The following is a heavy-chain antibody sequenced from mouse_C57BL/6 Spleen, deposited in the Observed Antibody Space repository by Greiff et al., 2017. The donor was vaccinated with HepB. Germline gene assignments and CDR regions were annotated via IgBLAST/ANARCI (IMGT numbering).Heavy chain of an antibody. CDR3: ARRSRYYGSSYAMDY. CDR2: IYPGSGNT. D-gene: IGHD1-1*01. V-gene: IGHV1-76*01. J-gene: IGHJ4*01. CDR1: GYTFTDYY. Sequence: QVHVKQSGAELVRPGASVKLSCKASGYTFTDYYINWVKQRPGQGLEWIARIYPGSGNTYYNEKFKGKATLTAEKSSSTAYMQLSSLTSEDSAVYFCARRSRYYGSSYAMDYWGQGTSVTVSS.